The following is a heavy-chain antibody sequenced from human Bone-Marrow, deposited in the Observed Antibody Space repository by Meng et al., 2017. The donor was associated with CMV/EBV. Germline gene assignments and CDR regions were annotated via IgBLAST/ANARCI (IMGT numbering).Heavy chain of an antibody. Sequence: SGPTLVKPTQTLTLTCTFSGFSLSTSGMCVSWVRQPPGKALEWLARIDWDDDKYYSTSLRTRLTISKDTSKNQVVLTMTNMDPADTATYYCARMSSYSRTWSLDYWGQGTRVTVSS. CDR1: GFSLSTSGMC. V-gene: IGHV2-70*11. CDR2: IDWDDDK. CDR3: ARMSSYSRTWSLDY. D-gene: IGHD6-13*01. J-gene: IGHJ4*02.